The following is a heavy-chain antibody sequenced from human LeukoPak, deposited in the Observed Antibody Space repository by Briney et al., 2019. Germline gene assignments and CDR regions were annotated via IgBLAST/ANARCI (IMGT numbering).Heavy chain of an antibody. D-gene: IGHD3-10*01. V-gene: IGHV4-30-4*01. CDR1: GGSISSGDYY. Sequence: SGTLSLTCTVSGGSISSGDYYWSWIRQPPGKGLGWIGYIYYSGSTYYNPSLKSRVTILVDTSKNQFSLKLSSVTAADTAVYYCARDGENDYWGQGTLVTVSS. CDR2: IYYSGST. CDR3: ARDGENDY. J-gene: IGHJ4*02.